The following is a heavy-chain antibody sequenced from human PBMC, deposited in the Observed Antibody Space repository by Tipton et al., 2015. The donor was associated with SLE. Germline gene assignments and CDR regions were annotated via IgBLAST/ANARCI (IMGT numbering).Heavy chain of an antibody. V-gene: IGHV4-61*02. CDR1: GGSISGTTYY. D-gene: IGHD6-13*01. Sequence: TLSLTCTVSGGSISGTTYYWSWIRQPAGRGLEWIGRVFSSGHTNYNPSLKSRVTMSVDTSKNQFSLTLSSVTAADTAVYYCARDQQLVQGWFDPWGQGTLVTVSS. CDR2: VFSSGHT. CDR3: ARDQQLVQGWFDP. J-gene: IGHJ5*02.